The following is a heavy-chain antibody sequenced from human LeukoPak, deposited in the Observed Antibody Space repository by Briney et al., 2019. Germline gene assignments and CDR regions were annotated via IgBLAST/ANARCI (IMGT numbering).Heavy chain of an antibody. CDR1: GFTVSSYG. CDR3: AKARIAAAGTGAFDV. J-gene: IGHJ3*01. V-gene: IGHV3-23*01. CDR2: FSATGGIA. Sequence: GGSLRLSCAASGFTVSSYGMTWVRQAPGKGLEWVSAFSATGGIAQYAESVRGRFTISRDNSKNSLYLQMDSLRDEDTAVYFCAKARIAAAGTGAFDVWGQGTMVTVSS. D-gene: IGHD6-13*01.